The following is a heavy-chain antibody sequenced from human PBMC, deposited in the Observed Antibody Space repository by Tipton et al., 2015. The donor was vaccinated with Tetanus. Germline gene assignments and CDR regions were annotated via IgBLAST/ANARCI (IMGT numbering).Heavy chain of an antibody. CDR3: ARDMRGEGGGWYTDY. Sequence: TLSLTCTVSGGSITSSIDYWGWVRQPPGKGLEWIGSVYYSGSTYYDPSLKSRVTISTDTSKNQFSLRLSSVTAADTAVYYCARDMRGEGGGWYTDYWGQGTLVTVSS. V-gene: IGHV4-39*07. CDR2: VYYSGST. J-gene: IGHJ4*02. CDR1: GGSITSSIDY. D-gene: IGHD6-19*01.